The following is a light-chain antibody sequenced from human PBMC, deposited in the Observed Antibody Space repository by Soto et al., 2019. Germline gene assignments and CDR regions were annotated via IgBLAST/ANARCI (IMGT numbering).Light chain of an antibody. CDR3: GSYTSSSTYV. CDR1: SSDVGGYNY. CDR2: EVS. V-gene: IGLV2-14*01. J-gene: IGLJ1*01. Sequence: QSALTQPASVSGSPGQSITISCTGTSSDVGGYNYVSWYQQHPGKAPKLMIYEVSNRPSGVSNRFSGSKSGNTASLTISGLQAEDEADYYCGSYTSSSTYVFGTGTTLTVL.